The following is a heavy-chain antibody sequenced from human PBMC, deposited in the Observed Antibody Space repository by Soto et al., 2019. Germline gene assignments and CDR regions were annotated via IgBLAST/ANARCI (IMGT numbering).Heavy chain of an antibody. CDR1: GITFSTYA. V-gene: IGHV3-23*01. Sequence: GGSLSLSCATSGITFSTYAMSWVRQAPGKGLEWVSIVTDSGSSTYYTDSVKGRFTISRDNSMNTVHLQLNDLRAEDTSIYYCAKSYSGSHLAYVDFWGQGALVTVSS. D-gene: IGHD1-26*01. J-gene: IGHJ4*02. CDR2: VTDSGSST. CDR3: AKSYSGSHLAYVDF.